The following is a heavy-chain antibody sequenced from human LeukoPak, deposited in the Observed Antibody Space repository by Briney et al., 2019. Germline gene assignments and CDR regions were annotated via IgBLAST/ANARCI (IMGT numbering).Heavy chain of an antibody. CDR1: GYTFTGYY. D-gene: IGHD6-19*01. J-gene: IGHJ4*02. CDR2: INPNSGGT. CDR3: VRERSSGWYASGLDY. Sequence: ASVKVSCKASGYTFTGYYMHWVRQAPGQGLEWMGWINPNSGGTNYAQKFQGRVTMTRDTSISTAYMELSRLRSDDTAVYYCVRERSSGWYASGLDYWGQGTLVTVSS. V-gene: IGHV1-2*02.